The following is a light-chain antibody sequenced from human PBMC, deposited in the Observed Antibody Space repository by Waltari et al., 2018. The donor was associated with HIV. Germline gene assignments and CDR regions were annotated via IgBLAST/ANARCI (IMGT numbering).Light chain of an antibody. V-gene: IGLV3-19*01. CDR3: CSRDSSGNSWV. CDR1: SLRNYF. Sequence: SSELTQDPAVSVALGQTVTITCQGDSLRNYFASWYRQRPGQAPILLFYGEKTRPSGIPDRFSGSNSGNTASLTIIETQAGDVGDYFCCSRDSSGNSWVFGGGTTLTVL. J-gene: IGLJ3*02. CDR2: GEK.